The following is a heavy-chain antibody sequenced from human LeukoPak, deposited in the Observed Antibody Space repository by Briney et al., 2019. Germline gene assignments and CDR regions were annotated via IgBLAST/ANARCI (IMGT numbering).Heavy chain of an antibody. Sequence: GGSLRLSCAASGFTFSSYAMSWVRQAPGKGLEWVSAISGSGGSTYYADSVKGRFTISRDNSKNTLYLQMSSLRAEDTAVYYCAKDPTFGSWADYWGQGTLVTVSS. CDR1: GFTFSSYA. CDR2: ISGSGGST. CDR3: AKDPTFGSWADY. D-gene: IGHD6-13*01. V-gene: IGHV3-23*01. J-gene: IGHJ4*02.